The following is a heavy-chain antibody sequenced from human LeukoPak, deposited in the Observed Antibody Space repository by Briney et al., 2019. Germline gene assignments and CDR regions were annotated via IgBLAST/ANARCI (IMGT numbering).Heavy chain of an antibody. CDR1: GGSISSGGYS. CDR3: ARGPLSHYDYVWGSYPFDY. D-gene: IGHD3-16*02. V-gene: IGHV4-30-2*01. Sequence: SETLSLTCAVSGGSISSGGYSWSRIRQPPGKGLEWIGYIYHSGSTYYNPSLKSRVTISVDRSKNQFSLKLSSVTAADTAVYYCARGPLSHYDYVWGSYPFDYWGQGTLVTVSS. CDR2: IYHSGST. J-gene: IGHJ4*02.